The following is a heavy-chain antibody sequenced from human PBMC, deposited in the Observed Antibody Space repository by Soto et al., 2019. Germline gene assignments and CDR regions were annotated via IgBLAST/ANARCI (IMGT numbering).Heavy chain of an antibody. Sequence: QVQLVESGGGLVKPGGSLRLSCAASGFTFSDYYMSWIRRAPGKGLEWVSYISSSSSYTNYADSVKGRFTISRDNAKNSLYLQMNSLRAEDTAVYYCARGAITMVRGVIIPFDYWGQGTLVTVSS. D-gene: IGHD3-10*01. CDR2: ISSSSSYT. J-gene: IGHJ4*02. CDR3: ARGAITMVRGVIIPFDY. CDR1: GFTFSDYY. V-gene: IGHV3-11*05.